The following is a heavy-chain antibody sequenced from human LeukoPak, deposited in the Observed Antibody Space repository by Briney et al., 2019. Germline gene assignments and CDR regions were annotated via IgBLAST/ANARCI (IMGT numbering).Heavy chain of an antibody. CDR1: GFTFSSYW. V-gene: IGHV3-7*05. J-gene: IGHJ4*02. Sequence: GGSLRLSCAAPGFTFSSYWMSWVRQPPGKGLEWVANIKQDGSEKYYADSVKGRFTISRDNAKNSLYLQMNSLKAEGTAVYYCARGCCLLEYWGQGTPVAVSS. CDR3: ARGCCLLEY. CDR2: IKQDGSEK. D-gene: IGHD5/OR15-5a*01.